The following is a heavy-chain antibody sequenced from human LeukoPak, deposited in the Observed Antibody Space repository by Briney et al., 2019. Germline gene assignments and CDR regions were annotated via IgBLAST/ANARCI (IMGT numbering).Heavy chain of an antibody. CDR2: IYHSGST. V-gene: IGHV4-38-2*02. Sequence: SETLSLTCTVSGYSISSGYYWGWIRQPPGKGLEWIGSIYHSGSTYYNPSLKSRVTISVDTSKNQFSLKLSSVTAADTAVYYCARDKEQLWFLNYYYYMDVWGKGTTVTVSS. D-gene: IGHD5-18*01. J-gene: IGHJ6*03. CDR1: GYSISSGYY. CDR3: ARDKEQLWFLNYYYYMDV.